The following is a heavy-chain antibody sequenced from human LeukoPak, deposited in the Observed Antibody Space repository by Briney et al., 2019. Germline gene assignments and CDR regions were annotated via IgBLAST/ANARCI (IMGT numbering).Heavy chain of an antibody. Sequence: QSGGSLRLSCAASGFTFSSYGMHWVRQAPGKGLEWVAVISYDGSNKYYADSVKGRFTISRDNSKNTLYLQMNSLRAEDTAVYYCAKDDSSGYYYGYYYYYGMDVWGQGTTVTVSS. D-gene: IGHD3-22*01. V-gene: IGHV3-30*18. CDR1: GFTFSSYG. J-gene: IGHJ6*02. CDR3: AKDDSSGYYYGYYYYYGMDV. CDR2: ISYDGSNK.